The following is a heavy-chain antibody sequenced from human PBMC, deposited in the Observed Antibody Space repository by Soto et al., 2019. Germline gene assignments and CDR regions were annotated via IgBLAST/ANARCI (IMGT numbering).Heavy chain of an antibody. CDR2: ISASGGNI. J-gene: IGHJ2*01. Sequence: GSLRLSCVASGFIFSDYAMTWILQAPGKGLEWVATISASGGNIEYADSLKGRFTISRDNSKKTVYLEINGLTADDTAVHYCAKVAGGLGYFDLWGRGTLVTVSS. CDR1: GFIFSDYA. CDR3: AKVAGGLGYFDL. V-gene: IGHV3-23*01. D-gene: IGHD3-16*01.